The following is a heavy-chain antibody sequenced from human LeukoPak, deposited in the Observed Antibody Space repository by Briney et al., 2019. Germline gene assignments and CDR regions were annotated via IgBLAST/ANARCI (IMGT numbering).Heavy chain of an antibody. V-gene: IGHV5-10-1*01. CDR2: IDPSDSYT. Sequence: GESLTIPCQGSGYLFISYWISWVRQMPGKGLAWMGNIDPSDSYTNYSPSFRGHVSISADKSISTAYLQWSSLKASDTAMYYCARHPPLIRGVIRRHGMDVWGQGTTVTVSS. J-gene: IGHJ6*02. CDR3: ARHPPLIRGVIRRHGMDV. CDR1: GYLFISYW. D-gene: IGHD3-10*01.